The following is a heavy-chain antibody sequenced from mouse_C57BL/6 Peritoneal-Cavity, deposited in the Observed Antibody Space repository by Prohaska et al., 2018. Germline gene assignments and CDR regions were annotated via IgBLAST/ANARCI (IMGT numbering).Heavy chain of an antibody. D-gene: IGHD1-1*01. CDR1: GYTFTDYY. CDR2: IFSGSGST. V-gene: IGHV1-75*01. J-gene: IGHJ2*01. CDR3: ARGQFITTVVAFDY. Sequence: QVQLQQSGPELVKPGASVKISCKASGYTFTDYYINWVKQRPGQGLEGIGWIFSGSGSTYYNEKFKGKATLTVDKSSSTAYMLLSSLTSEDSAVYFCARGQFITTVVAFDYWGQGTTLTVSS.